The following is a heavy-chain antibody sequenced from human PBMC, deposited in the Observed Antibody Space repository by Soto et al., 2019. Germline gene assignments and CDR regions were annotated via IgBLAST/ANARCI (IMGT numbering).Heavy chain of an antibody. CDR1: GGSISSFY. D-gene: IGHD2-15*01. Sequence: QVQLQESGPGLVKPSETLSLNCTVSGGSISSFYWSWVRQTPGKGLEWIGYISYSGSTNYNPSLNSRVTISVDTSKKQFSLKLTSVTTADTAVYYCTRRQGSYLDQGGQGTLVTVSS. V-gene: IGHV4-59*01. CDR3: TRRQGSYLDQ. J-gene: IGHJ4*02. CDR2: ISYSGST.